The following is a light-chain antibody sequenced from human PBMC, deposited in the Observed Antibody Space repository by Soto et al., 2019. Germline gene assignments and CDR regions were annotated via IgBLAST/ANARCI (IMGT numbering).Light chain of an antibody. CDR2: DVS. CDR3: QQRVHWLT. Sequence: EVVLTQSPASLSLSPGERATLSCRASQSVSAYLAWYQQKAGQAPRLLIYDVSNRAPGIPARFTGSGSGTDFTLTTSSVEPEDSAVYYCQQRVHWLTFGGGTTVEIK. CDR1: QSVSAY. J-gene: IGKJ4*01. V-gene: IGKV3-11*01.